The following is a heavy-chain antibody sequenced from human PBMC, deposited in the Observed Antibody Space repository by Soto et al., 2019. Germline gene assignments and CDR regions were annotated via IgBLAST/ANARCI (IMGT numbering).Heavy chain of an antibody. V-gene: IGHV4-31*03. CDR2: RYYSEST. D-gene: IGHD2-15*01. Sequence: SETLSLTGTVSGGSITTGGYYWSWIRQLPGKGLGWIGHRYYSESTYYNPSLKSRVSISLDTSKNQFSLKLSFVTAADTAMYYCARAKCSGGSCYSWSLDYWGQGTPVTVSS. CDR1: GGSITTGGYY. CDR3: ARAKCSGGSCYSWSLDY. J-gene: IGHJ4*02.